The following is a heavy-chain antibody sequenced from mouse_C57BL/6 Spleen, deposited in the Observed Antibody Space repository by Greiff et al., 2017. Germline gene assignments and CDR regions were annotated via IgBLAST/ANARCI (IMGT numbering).Heavy chain of an antibody. J-gene: IGHJ3*01. V-gene: IGHV14-3*01. D-gene: IGHD1-1*01. CDR1: GFNIKNTY. Sequence: VQLKQSVAELVRPGASVKLSCTASGFNIKNTYMHWVKQRPEQGLEWIGRIDPANGNTKYAPKFQGKATITADKTSNPAYLQLCSLTSEDTAIYYCAREDYYGREFAYWGQGTLVTVSA. CDR2: IDPANGNT. CDR3: AREDYYGREFAY.